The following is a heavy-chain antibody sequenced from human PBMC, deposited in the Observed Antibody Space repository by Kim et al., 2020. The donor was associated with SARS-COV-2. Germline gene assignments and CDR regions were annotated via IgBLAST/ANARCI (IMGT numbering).Heavy chain of an antibody. J-gene: IGHJ5*02. V-gene: IGHV1-46*01. Sequence: YTTKFQGRLTMTMDTSTTTVYMELSGLRSEDTAIYYCARDRPHNWFDPWGQGTLVTVSS. CDR3: ARDRPHNWFDP.